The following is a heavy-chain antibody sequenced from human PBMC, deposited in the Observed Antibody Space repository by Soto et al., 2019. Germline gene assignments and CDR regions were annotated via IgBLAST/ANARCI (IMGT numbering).Heavy chain of an antibody. J-gene: IGHJ6*02. CDR3: AREQRGYCSGGSCYSAVYYYYYGMDV. V-gene: IGHV3-30-3*01. Sequence: QVQLVESGGGVVQPGRSLRLSCAASGFTFSSYAMHWVRQAPGKGLEWVAVISYDGSNKYYADSVKGRFTISRDNSKNKLYLQMNSLRAEDTAVYYCAREQRGYCSGGSCYSAVYYYYYGMDVWGQGTTVTVSS. D-gene: IGHD2-15*01. CDR2: ISYDGSNK. CDR1: GFTFSSYA.